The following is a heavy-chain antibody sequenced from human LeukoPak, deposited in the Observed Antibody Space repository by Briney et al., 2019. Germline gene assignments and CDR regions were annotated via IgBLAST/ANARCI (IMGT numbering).Heavy chain of an antibody. CDR2: ISYDGSNK. V-gene: IGHV3-30*04. CDR3: ARDVAAGGSYYDGYFQH. D-gene: IGHD1-26*01. J-gene: IGHJ1*01. CDR1: GFTFSSYA. Sequence: GGSPRLSCAASGFTFSSYAMHWVRQAPGKGLEWVAVISYDGSNKYYADSVKGRFTISRDNSKNTLYLQMNSLRAEDTAVYYCARDVAAGGSYYDGYFQHWGQGTLVTVSS.